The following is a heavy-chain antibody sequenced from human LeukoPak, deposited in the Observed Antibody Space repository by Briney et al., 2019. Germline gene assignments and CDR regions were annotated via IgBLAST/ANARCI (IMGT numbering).Heavy chain of an antibody. Sequence: GRSLRLSCAASGFTFSSYGMHWVRQAPGKGLEWVAVISYDGSNKYYADSVKGRFTISRDNSKNTLYLQMNSLRAEDTAVYYCAKDTSGWYVNNWFDPWGQGTLVTVSS. CDR2: ISYDGSNK. CDR1: GFTFSSYG. CDR3: AKDTSGWYVNNWFDP. V-gene: IGHV3-30*18. D-gene: IGHD6-19*01. J-gene: IGHJ5*02.